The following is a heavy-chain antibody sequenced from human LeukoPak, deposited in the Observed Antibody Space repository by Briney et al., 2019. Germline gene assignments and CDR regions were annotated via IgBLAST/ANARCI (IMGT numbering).Heavy chain of an antibody. D-gene: IGHD3-3*01. V-gene: IGHV1-8*01. Sequence: GASVKVSCKASGYTFTSYDINWVRQATGQGLEWMGWMNPNSGNTGYAQKFQGRVTMTRDTSISTAYMELSRLRSDDTAVYYCARVDDFWSGYLHWGQGTLVTVSS. CDR2: MNPNSGNT. CDR1: GYTFTSYD. J-gene: IGHJ4*02. CDR3: ARVDDFWSGYLH.